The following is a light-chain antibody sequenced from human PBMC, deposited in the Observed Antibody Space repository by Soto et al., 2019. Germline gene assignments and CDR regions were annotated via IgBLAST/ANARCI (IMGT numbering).Light chain of an antibody. V-gene: IGKV3-11*01. CDR3: QQRSNWPPAVT. J-gene: IGKJ4*01. Sequence: EIVLTQSPATLSLSPGERATPSCRASQSVSSYLAWYQQKPGQAPRLLIYDASNRATGIPARFSGSGSGTDFTLTISSLEPEDFAVYYCQQRSNWPPAVTFGGGNKVEIK. CDR2: DAS. CDR1: QSVSSY.